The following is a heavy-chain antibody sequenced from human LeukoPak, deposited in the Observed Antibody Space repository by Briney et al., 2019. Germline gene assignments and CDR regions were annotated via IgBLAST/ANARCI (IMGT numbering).Heavy chain of an antibody. J-gene: IGHJ6*02. CDR2: ISYDGSNK. CDR1: GFTFSSYD. CDR3: AKDEYSSSWGLYYYYYGMDV. Sequence: PGRSLRLSCAASGFTFSSYDMHWVRQTPGKGLEWVAVISYDGSNKYYADSVKGRFTISRDNSKNTLYLQMNSLRAEDTAVYCCAKDEYSSSWGLYYYYYGMDVWGQGTTVTVSS. D-gene: IGHD6-13*01. V-gene: IGHV3-30*18.